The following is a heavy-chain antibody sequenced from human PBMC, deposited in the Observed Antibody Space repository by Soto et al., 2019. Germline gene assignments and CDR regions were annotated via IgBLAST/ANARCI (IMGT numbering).Heavy chain of an antibody. D-gene: IGHD6-13*01. CDR1: GDSISRGAYY. V-gene: IGHV4-31*03. Sequence: SETLSLTCTVSGDSISRGAYYWTWIRHSPAKGLEWIGNIYNSVTTSYNPALRGRVTISVDTSKNQLSLSLNSVTAADTARYYCAIERAAAGIFWFDPWGQGTLVTVSS. CDR3: AIERAAAGIFWFDP. CDR2: IYNSVTT. J-gene: IGHJ5*02.